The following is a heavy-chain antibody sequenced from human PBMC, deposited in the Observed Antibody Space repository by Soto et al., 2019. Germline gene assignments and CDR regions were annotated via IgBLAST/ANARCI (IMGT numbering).Heavy chain of an antibody. CDR3: VRTTGHMTGFYY. V-gene: IGHV4-59*08. Sequence: TSETLSLTCTVTGASVKNYFWSWIRQPPGKRLEWLGYVSYSGGTNSNPSVKGRVTISVYTSKNQFSLNLTSATAADTAIYYCVRTTGHMTGFYYWGQGTLVTVSS. D-gene: IGHD3-9*01. CDR2: VSYSGGT. J-gene: IGHJ4*02. CDR1: GASVKNYF.